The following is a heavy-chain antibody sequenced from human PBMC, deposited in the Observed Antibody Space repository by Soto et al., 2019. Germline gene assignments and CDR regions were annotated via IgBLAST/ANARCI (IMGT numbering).Heavy chain of an antibody. V-gene: IGHV4-61*01. CDR2: IYYSGST. Sequence: SDPLPTTGTVPVGSFTRGTSNWSWIRQPPGKGLEYIGYIYYSGSTNYNPSLNSRVTISVDTPKNQFSLKLSSATAADTALYYCASANAGAFNIWGQGTMVTVSS. CDR3: ASANAGAFNI. J-gene: IGHJ3*02. CDR1: VGSFTRGTSN.